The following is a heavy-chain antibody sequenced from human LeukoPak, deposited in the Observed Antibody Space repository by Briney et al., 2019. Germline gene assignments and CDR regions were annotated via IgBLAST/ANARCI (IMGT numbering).Heavy chain of an antibody. CDR2: ISAYNGNT. CDR3: ARDRGAYCGGDCYLGY. Sequence: GASVKVSCKASGYTFTNYGITWVRQAPGQGLEWMGWISAYNGNTNYAQKLQGRVTMTTDTSTSTAYMELRSLRSDDTAVYYCARDRGAYCGGDCYLGYWGQGTLVTVSS. D-gene: IGHD2-21*02. CDR1: GYTFTNYG. J-gene: IGHJ4*02. V-gene: IGHV1-18*01.